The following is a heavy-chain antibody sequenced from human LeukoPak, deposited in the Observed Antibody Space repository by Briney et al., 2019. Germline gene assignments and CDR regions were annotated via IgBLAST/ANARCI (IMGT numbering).Heavy chain of an antibody. CDR1: GFTFSSYA. V-gene: IGHV3-23*01. CDR3: AKEVVPAAAGAYYYYGMDV. J-gene: IGHJ6*02. Sequence: GGSLRLSSAASGFTFSSYAMSWVRQAPGKGLEWVSAISGSGGSTYYADSVKGRFTISRDNSKNTLYLQMNSLRAEDTAVYYCAKEVVPAAAGAYYYYGMDVWGQGTTVTVSS. CDR2: ISGSGGST. D-gene: IGHD2-2*01.